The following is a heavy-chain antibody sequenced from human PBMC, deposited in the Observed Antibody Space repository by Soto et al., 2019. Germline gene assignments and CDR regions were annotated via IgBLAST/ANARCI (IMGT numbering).Heavy chain of an antibody. CDR2: IYYSGST. CDR3: AILRYFDWLLSMRGFSDPAFFDY. J-gene: IGHJ4*02. CDR1: GGSISSSSYY. D-gene: IGHD3-9*01. V-gene: IGHV4-39*01. Sequence: QLQLQESGPGLVKPSETLSLTCTVSGGSISSSSYYWGWIRQPPGKGLEWIGSIYYSGSTYYNPSLKSRVTISVDTSKSQFSLKLSSVTAADTAVYYCAILRYFDWLLSMRGFSDPAFFDYWGQGTLVTVSS.